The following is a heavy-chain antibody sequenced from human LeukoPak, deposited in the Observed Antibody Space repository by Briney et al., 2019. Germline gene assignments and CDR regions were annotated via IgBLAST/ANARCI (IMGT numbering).Heavy chain of an antibody. V-gene: IGHV3-33*01. D-gene: IGHD6-6*01. J-gene: IGHJ4*02. CDR1: GFTFSSYG. CDR2: IWYDGSNK. Sequence: PGGSLRLSCAASGFTFSSYGMHWVRQAPGKGLEWVAVIWYDGSNKYYADSVKGRFTISRDNSKNTLYLQMNRLRAEDTAVYYCARRRGPYSSSLPDYWGQGTLVTVSS. CDR3: ARRRGPYSSSLPDY.